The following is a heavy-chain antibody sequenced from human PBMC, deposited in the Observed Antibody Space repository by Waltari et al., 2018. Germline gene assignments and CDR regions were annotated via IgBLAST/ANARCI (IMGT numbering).Heavy chain of an antibody. CDR1: GGSISSGSYY. D-gene: IGHD3-22*01. J-gene: IGHJ5*02. CDR2: IYTSGST. Sequence: QVQLQESGPGLVKPSQTLSLTCTVSGGSISSGSYYWSWIRQPAGKGLEWIGRIYTSGSTNYNPSLKSRVTISVDTSKNQFSLKLSSVTAADTAVYYCARDRVRGYYDSSGYYWFDPWGQGTLVTVSS. CDR3: ARDRVRGYYDSSGYYWFDP. V-gene: IGHV4-61*02.